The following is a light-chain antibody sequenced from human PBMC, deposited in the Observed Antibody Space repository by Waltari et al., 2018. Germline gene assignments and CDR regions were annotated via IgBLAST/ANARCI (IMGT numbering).Light chain of an antibody. CDR3: LQDHNYPFT. J-gene: IGKJ3*01. V-gene: IGKV1-6*01. Sequence: AIQMTQSPSSLSASVGDRVTITCRASQDIRDDLGCYQQTPGKAPKLLIYAASSLQSGVPSRFSGSGSGTDFTLTISSLQPEDFATYYCLQDHNYPFTFGPGTKVDI. CDR2: AAS. CDR1: QDIRDD.